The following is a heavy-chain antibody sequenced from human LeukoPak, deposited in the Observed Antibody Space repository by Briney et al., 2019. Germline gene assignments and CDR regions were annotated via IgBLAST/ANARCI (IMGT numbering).Heavy chain of an antibody. CDR2: INLSGGST. CDR3: ARDYVDDIPMIKDY. D-gene: IGHD2-8*01. V-gene: IGHV1-46*01. Sequence: ASVKVSCKASGYTFTSYHMHWVRQAPGQGLEWMGLINLSGGSTTYAQRFQGRVTLTRDTSTSTVYMELSSLRSEDTAVYYCARDYVDDIPMIKDYWGQGILVTVSS. CDR1: GYTFTSYH. J-gene: IGHJ4*02.